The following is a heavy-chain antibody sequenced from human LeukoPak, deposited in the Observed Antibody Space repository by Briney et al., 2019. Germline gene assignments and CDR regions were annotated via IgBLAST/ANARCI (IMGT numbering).Heavy chain of an antibody. Sequence: SETLSLTCTVSGYSISSGYYWGWIRQPPGKGLERIGSIYHSGSTYYNPSLKSRVTISVDTSKNQFSLKLSSVTAADTAVFYCASLTTADAFDIWGQGTMVTVSS. CDR2: IYHSGST. CDR3: ASLTTADAFDI. J-gene: IGHJ3*02. V-gene: IGHV4-38-2*02. D-gene: IGHD3-22*01. CDR1: GYSISSGYY.